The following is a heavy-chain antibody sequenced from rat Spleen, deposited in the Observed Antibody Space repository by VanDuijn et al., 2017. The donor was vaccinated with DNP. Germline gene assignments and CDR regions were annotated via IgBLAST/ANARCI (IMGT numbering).Heavy chain of an antibody. V-gene: IGHV3-3*01. Sequence: EVQLQESGPGLLKPSQSLSLTCSVTGYSITSCCRWTWIRKFPGHKLEWMGYINSAGSIEYNPSLKGRISITSDTSKNQFFLQVNSVTTEDTATYFCARQNIVRDWFFDFWGPGTLVTVSS. CDR3: ARQNIVRDWFFDF. CDR1: GYSITSCCR. CDR2: INSAGSI. D-gene: IGHD4-3*01. J-gene: IGHJ1*01.